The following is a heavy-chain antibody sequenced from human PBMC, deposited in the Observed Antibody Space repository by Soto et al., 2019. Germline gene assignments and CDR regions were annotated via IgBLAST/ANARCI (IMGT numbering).Heavy chain of an antibody. V-gene: IGHV3-30-3*01. Sequence: GGSLRLSCAASGFTFSSYAMHWVRQAPGRGLEWVAVISYDGSNKYYVDSVKGRFTISRDNSKNTLYLQMNSLRAEDTAVYYCERVNYSSGEDYWGQGTLVTVSS. CDR1: GFTFSSYA. D-gene: IGHD6-19*01. J-gene: IGHJ4*02. CDR2: ISYDGSNK. CDR3: ERVNYSSGEDY.